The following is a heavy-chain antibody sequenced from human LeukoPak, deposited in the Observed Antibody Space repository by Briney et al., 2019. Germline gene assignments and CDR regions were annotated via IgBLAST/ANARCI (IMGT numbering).Heavy chain of an antibody. CDR2: IYYSGST. J-gene: IGHJ4*02. V-gene: IGHV4-39*01. D-gene: IGHD1-26*01. CDR3: ARIMGELLRTNPFDY. Sequence: PSETLSLTCTVSGGSISSSSYYWGWIRQPPGKGLEWIGSIYYSGSTYYNTSLKSRVTISVDTPKNQFSLKLSSVTAADTAVYYCARIMGELLRTNPFDYWGQGTLVTVSS. CDR1: GGSISSSSYY.